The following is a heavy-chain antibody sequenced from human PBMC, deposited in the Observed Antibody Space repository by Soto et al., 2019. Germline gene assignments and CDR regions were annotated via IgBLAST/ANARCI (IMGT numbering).Heavy chain of an antibody. Sequence: QLQLQESGPGLVKPSETLSLTCTVSGGSISSSYYYWGWIRQPPGKGLEWIGSIYYSGGTYYSPSLKGRVTMSVDTSKNQFSLKLSSVTAADTAVYYCARPSGSYLYYFDYWGQGTLVTVSS. D-gene: IGHD1-26*01. CDR3: ARPSGSYLYYFDY. CDR1: GGSISSSYYY. J-gene: IGHJ4*02. V-gene: IGHV4-39*01. CDR2: IYYSGGT.